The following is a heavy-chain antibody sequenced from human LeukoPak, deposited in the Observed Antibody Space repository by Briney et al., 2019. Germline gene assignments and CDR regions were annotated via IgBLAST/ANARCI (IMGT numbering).Heavy chain of an antibody. J-gene: IGHJ4*02. D-gene: IGHD3-10*01. V-gene: IGHV4-38-2*02. CDR2: LYHGGGT. CDR1: GYSISSGYY. Sequence: PSETLSLTCTVSGYSISSGYYWGWIRQPPGKGLEWIGSLYHGGGTYYNPSLKSRATISVDTSKNQFSLKLSSVTAADTAVYYCAREGAYGSGTPYFDYWGQGTLVTVSS. CDR3: AREGAYGSGTPYFDY.